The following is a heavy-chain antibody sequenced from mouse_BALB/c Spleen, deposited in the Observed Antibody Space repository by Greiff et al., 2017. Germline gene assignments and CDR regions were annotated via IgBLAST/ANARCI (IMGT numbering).Heavy chain of an antibody. D-gene: IGHD2-12*01. V-gene: IGHV14-4*02. CDR1: GFNIKDYY. CDR2: IDPENGDT. CDR3: NARYDVLYAMDY. J-gene: IGHJ4*01. Sequence: LVESGAELVRSGASVKLSCTASGFNIKDYYMHWVKQRPEQGLEWIGWIDPENGDTEYAPKFQGKATMTADTSSNTAYLQLSSLTSEDTAVYYCNARYDVLYAMDYWGQGTSVTVSS.